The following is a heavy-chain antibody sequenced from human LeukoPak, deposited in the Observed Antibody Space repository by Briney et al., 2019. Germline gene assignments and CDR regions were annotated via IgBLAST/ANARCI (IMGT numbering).Heavy chain of an antibody. CDR2: IKSKTDGETT. J-gene: IGHJ5*02. Sequence: GGSLRLSCAASGFAFSYAWMSWVRQAPGKGLEWVGRIKSKTDGETTDYAAPVKGRFTISRADSKNTVYLQMNSLKSEDTAVYYCTTLYSYDSSGPPPWGQGTLVTVSS. CDR1: GFAFSYAW. CDR3: TTLYSYDSSGPPP. V-gene: IGHV3-15*01. D-gene: IGHD3-22*01.